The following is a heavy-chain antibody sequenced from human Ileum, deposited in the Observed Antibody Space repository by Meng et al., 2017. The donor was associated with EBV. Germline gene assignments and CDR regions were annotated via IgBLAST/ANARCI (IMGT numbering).Heavy chain of an antibody. J-gene: IGHJ4*02. CDR2: IYHSGST. CDR3: ANRRPASGPLGDY. D-gene: IGHD2-2*01. V-gene: IGHV4-4*02. Sequence: LPESGPGLLKPAATLSLTCADSGASISSTNWVSWVRQPPGKGLEWIGDIYHSGSTNYNPSLKSRVTISIDASKNQFSLKVTSVTAADTAMYYCANRRPASGPLGDYWGQGTLVTVSS. CDR1: GASISSTNW.